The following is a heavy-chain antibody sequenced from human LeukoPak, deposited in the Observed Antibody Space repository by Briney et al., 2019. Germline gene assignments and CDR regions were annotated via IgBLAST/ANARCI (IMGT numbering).Heavy chain of an antibody. CDR1: GYTFTSYY. V-gene: IGHV1-46*01. J-gene: IGHJ4*02. D-gene: IGHD3-3*01. Sequence: ASVKVSCKASGYTFTSYYMHWVRQAPGQGLEWMGIINPSGGCTSYAQKFQGRVTMTRDTSTSTVYMELSSLRSEDTAVYYCARDLNQEWLPYYWGQGTLVTVSS. CDR2: INPSGGCT. CDR3: ARDLNQEWLPYY.